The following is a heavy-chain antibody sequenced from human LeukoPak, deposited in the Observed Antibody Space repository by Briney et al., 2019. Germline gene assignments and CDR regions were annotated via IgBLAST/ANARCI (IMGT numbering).Heavy chain of an antibody. CDR3: ARVKPAGAWLGYFDY. CDR1: GFTFSSYA. V-gene: IGHV4-39*07. J-gene: IGHJ4*02. Sequence: KTGGSLRLSCAASGFTFSSYAMSWVRQSPGKGLEWIGSVHYSGGSYYNPSLKSRVTISLNTSKNQFSLKLSSVTAADTAVYYCARVKPAGAWLGYFDYWGQGTLVTVSS. CDR2: VHYSGGS. D-gene: IGHD6-19*01.